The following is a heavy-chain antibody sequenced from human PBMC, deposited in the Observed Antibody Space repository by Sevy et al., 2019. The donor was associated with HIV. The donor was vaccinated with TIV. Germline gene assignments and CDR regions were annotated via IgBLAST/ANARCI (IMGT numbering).Heavy chain of an antibody. CDR2: IKEDDTVK. CDR1: GFSLESYW. D-gene: IGHD2-21*01. Sequence: GGSLRLSCVASGFSLESYWMNWVRQAPGKPLEWVANIKEDDTVKYYVESGKGRFTISRDNGRNLVYLLMNNLKVEDTDFSYGGRAIQSEGSFWGQGTRVTVSS. V-gene: IGHV3-7*04. CDR3: GRAIQSEGSF. J-gene: IGHJ4*02.